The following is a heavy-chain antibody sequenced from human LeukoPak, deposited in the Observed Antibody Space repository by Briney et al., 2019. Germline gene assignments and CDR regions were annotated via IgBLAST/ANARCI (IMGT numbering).Heavy chain of an antibody. D-gene: IGHD2-15*01. Sequence: GGSLRLSCAVSGFGFSSYAMSWVRRAPGKGLEWVSAITGSGGRTYYAESVKGRFTISRDNSKNTLYLQMNSLRAEDAAVYYCAKAPVTSCRGAFCYPFDYWGQGTLVTVSS. V-gene: IGHV3-23*01. CDR1: GFGFSSYA. CDR2: ITGSGGRT. J-gene: IGHJ4*02. CDR3: AKAPVTSCRGAFCYPFDY.